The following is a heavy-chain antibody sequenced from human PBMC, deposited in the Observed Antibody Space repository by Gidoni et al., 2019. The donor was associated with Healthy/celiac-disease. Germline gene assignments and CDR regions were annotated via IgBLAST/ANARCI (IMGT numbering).Heavy chain of an antibody. Sequence: QLQLQESGPGLVKPSETLSLTCTVSGGSISSSSYYWGWFRQPPGKGLEWIGSIYYSGSTYYNPSLKIRITLSVDTSKNQFSLKLSSVTAAYTAVYYCARLMVRGVYFDYWGQGTLVTVSS. CDR2: IYYSGST. J-gene: IGHJ4*02. V-gene: IGHV4-39*01. CDR3: ARLMVRGVYFDY. D-gene: IGHD3-10*01. CDR1: GGSISSSSYY.